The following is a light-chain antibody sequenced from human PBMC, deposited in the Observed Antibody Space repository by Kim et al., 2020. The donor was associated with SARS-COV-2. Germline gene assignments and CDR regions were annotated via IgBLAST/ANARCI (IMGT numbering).Light chain of an antibody. V-gene: IGLV3-21*04. CDR1: NLGRQS. Sequence: SYELTQPPSVSVAPGKTARITCGGNNLGRQSVHWYQQKPGQAPVLVIYYDDNRPSGIPERFSGSNSGNTATLTISRVEAGDEADYYCQVWDSSSDHVVF. J-gene: IGLJ2*01. CDR2: YDD. CDR3: QVWDSSSDHVV.